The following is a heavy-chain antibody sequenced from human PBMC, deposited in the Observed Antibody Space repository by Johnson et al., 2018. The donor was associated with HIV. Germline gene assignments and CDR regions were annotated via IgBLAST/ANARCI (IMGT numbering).Heavy chain of an antibody. CDR1: GFTFDEYG. D-gene: IGHD4-17*01. Sequence: GQLVESGGGVVRPGGSLRLSCEVSGFTFDEYGMSWVRQAPGKGLEWVSGINWNGGSTGYADSVKGRFTISRDNAKNSLYLQMNSVRAEDTAFYYCARAVGFDYGRGGGFDIWGQGTMVNVSS. V-gene: IGHV3-20*04. J-gene: IGHJ3*02. CDR3: ARAVGFDYGRGGGFDI. CDR2: INWNGGST.